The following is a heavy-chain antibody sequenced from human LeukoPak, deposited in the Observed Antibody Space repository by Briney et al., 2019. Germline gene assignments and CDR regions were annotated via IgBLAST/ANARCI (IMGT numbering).Heavy chain of an antibody. D-gene: IGHD1-26*01. CDR1: GGSISSGSYY. CDR3: ARVSEWELLRPNYYFDY. J-gene: IGHJ4*02. V-gene: IGHV4-61*02. Sequence: SQTLSLTCTVSGGSISSGSYYWSWIRQPAGKGLEWIGRIYTSGSTNYNPSLKSRVTISVDTSKNQFSLKLSSVTAADTAVYYCARVSEWELLRPNYYFDYWGQGTLVPVSS. CDR2: IYTSGST.